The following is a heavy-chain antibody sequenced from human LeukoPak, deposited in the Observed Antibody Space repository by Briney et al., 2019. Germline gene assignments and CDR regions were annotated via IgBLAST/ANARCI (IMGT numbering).Heavy chain of an antibody. V-gene: IGHV1-69*05. CDR2: IIPIFGTA. J-gene: IGHJ6*03. D-gene: IGHD3-9*01. CDR3: ARVPPDILTGYYTHYYYYYMDV. Sequence: GASVKVSCKASGGTFSSYAISWVRQAPGQGLEWMGGIIPIFGTANYAQKFQGRVTITTDESTSTAYMELSSLRSEDTAVYYCARVPPDILTGYYTHYYYYYMDVWGKGTTVTVSS. CDR1: GGTFSSYA.